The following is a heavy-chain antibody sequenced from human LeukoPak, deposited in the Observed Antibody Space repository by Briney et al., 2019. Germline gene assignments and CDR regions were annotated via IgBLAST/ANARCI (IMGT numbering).Heavy chain of an antibody. D-gene: IGHD5-24*01. CDR2: IIPIFGTA. CDR1: GGTFSSYA. CDR3: ARGRWLPWYFDY. Sequence: SVKVSCKSSGGTFSSYAISWVRQAPGQGLEWMGGIIPIFGTANYAQKFQGRVTITTDESTSTAYMELGSLRSEDTAVYYCARGRWLPWYFDYWGQGTLVTVSS. V-gene: IGHV1-69*05. J-gene: IGHJ4*02.